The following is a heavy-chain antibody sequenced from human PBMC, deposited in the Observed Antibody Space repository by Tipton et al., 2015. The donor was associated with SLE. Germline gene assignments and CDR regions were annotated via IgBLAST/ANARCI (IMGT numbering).Heavy chain of an antibody. Sequence: TLSLTCTVSGGSISSSSYYWGWIRQPPGKGLEWIGSIYYSGSTYYNPSLKNRVTISVDTSKNQFSLKLSSVTAADTAVYYCARQEGSESYFDYWGQGTLVTVSS. J-gene: IGHJ4*02. D-gene: IGHD2-15*01. CDR3: ARQEGSESYFDY. CDR2: IYYSGST. V-gene: IGHV4-39*07. CDR1: GGSISSSSYY.